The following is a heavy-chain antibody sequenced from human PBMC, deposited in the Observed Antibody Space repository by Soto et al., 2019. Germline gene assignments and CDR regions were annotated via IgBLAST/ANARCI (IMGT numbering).Heavy chain of an antibody. D-gene: IGHD6-19*01. CDR3: AKDPQRSGWSYNWYDP. Sequence: EVQLLESGGGLVQPGGSLRLSCEASGFTFSSYAMSWVRQAPGTGLEWVSTISDSGGGTYYADSVKGRFTVSRDNSRNTLYLQMNSLRVEDTAVYYCAKDPQRSGWSYNWYDPWGQGTLVTVSS. V-gene: IGHV3-23*01. J-gene: IGHJ5*02. CDR1: GFTFSSYA. CDR2: ISDSGGGT.